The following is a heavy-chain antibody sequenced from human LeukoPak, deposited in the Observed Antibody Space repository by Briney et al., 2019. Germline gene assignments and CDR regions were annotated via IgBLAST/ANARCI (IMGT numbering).Heavy chain of an antibody. V-gene: IGHV3-21*01. D-gene: IGHD4-17*01. Sequence: GGSLRLSCAASGFTFSTYTMNSVRQAPGKGMEWVSSISSISIYIYYTHSVKGRFAISRDNARNSVYLQINNLRAEDTAVYYCARVNGDYERGGAPDYWGQGTLVTVSS. CDR3: ARVNGDYERGGAPDY. CDR2: ISSISIYI. J-gene: IGHJ4*02. CDR1: GFTFSTYT.